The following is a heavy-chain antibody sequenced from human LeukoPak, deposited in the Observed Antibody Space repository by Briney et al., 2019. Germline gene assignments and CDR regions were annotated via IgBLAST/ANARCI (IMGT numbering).Heavy chain of an antibody. CDR3: ARVLMDRSRCIEY. V-gene: IGHV4-38-2*01. CDR1: GYFISSGYY. Sequence: SETLFLTCAVSGYFISSGYYWSWIRQPPGKGLEWIGSIYYSGSTYYNPSLKSRVTISVDTSKNQFSLKLNSVTAADTAVYYCARVLMDRSRCIEYWGQGTLVTAPS. D-gene: IGHD3-22*01. J-gene: IGHJ4*02. CDR2: IYYSGST.